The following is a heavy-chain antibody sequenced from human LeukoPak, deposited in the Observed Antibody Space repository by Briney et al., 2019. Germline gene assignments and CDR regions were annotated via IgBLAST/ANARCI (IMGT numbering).Heavy chain of an antibody. D-gene: IGHD3-22*01. V-gene: IGHV3-23*01. CDR2: ISGSGGST. J-gene: IGHJ4*02. CDR1: GFTFSSYA. CDR3: AKDRNYYDSSGYYFPFFDY. Sequence: GRSLRLSCAASGFTFSSYAMSWVRQAPGKGLEWVSAISGSGGSTYYADSVKGRFTISRDNSKNTLYLQMNSLRAEDTAVYYCAKDRNYYDSSGYYFPFFDYWGQGTLVTVSS.